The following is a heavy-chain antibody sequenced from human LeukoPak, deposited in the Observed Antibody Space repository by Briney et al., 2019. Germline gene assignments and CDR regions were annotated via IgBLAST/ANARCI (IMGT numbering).Heavy chain of an antibody. Sequence: SETLSLTCAVHGASFSGYSWSWIRQSPGKGLEWIGEVNRVGYTIYNPSLKSRVSISIDTSTTQFSLRLTSVTVADTAVYFCAPERFVSDYNWFDPWGQGTLVTVSS. CDR3: APERFVSDYNWFDP. J-gene: IGHJ5*02. CDR2: VNRVGYT. V-gene: IGHV4-34*01. CDR1: GASFSGYS. D-gene: IGHD3-10*01.